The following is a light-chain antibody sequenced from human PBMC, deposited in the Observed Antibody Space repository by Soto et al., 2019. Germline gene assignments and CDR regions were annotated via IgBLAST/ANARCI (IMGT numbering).Light chain of an antibody. J-gene: IGKJ5*01. CDR1: HSVNSY. V-gene: IGKV3-11*01. CDR3: QQRSNWPPIT. Sequence: EIVMTQSPATLSVSPGERATLSCRASHSVNSYLAWYQQKPGQAPRLLIYDASKRATDVPARFSGSGSGTDFTLTISRLEPEDFAVYYCQQRSNWPPITFGQGTRLEI. CDR2: DAS.